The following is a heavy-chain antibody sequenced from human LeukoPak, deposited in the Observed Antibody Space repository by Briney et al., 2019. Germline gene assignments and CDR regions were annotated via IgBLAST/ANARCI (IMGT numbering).Heavy chain of an antibody. CDR3: ARGPAPWYFDL. CDR1: GGSISNYY. D-gene: IGHD2-2*01. Sequence: KPAETLSLTCTVSGGSISNYYWSWIRQPPGKGLEWIGYIYYSGSTSYNPSLKSRVTISVDTSKNQFCLKLNSVAAADTAVYYCARGPAPWYFDLWGRGTLVTVSS. CDR2: IYYSGST. J-gene: IGHJ2*01. V-gene: IGHV4-59*01.